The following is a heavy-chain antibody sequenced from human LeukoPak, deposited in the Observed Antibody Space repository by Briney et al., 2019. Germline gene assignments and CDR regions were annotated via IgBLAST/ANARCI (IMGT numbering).Heavy chain of an antibody. CDR1: GFTFSSYS. D-gene: IGHD6-19*01. Sequence: GGSLRLSCAASGFTFSSYSMNWLRQAPGKGLEWVSSISSSSSYIYYADSVKGRFTISRDNAKNSLYLQMNSLRAEDTAVYYCARDRGSGWYPGYWGQGTLVTVSS. CDR3: ARDRGSGWYPGY. V-gene: IGHV3-21*01. CDR2: ISSSSSYI. J-gene: IGHJ4*02.